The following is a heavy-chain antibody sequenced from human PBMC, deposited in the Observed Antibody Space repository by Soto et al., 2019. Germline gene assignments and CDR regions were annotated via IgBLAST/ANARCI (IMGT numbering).Heavy chain of an antibody. CDR3: ARVTDYYDSSGYPRVWFDP. D-gene: IGHD3-22*01. V-gene: IGHV4-59*01. CDR2: IYYSGST. CDR1: GGSISSYY. J-gene: IGHJ5*02. Sequence: PSETLSLTCTVSGGSISSYYWSWIRQPPGKGLEWIGYIYYSGSTNYNPSLKSRVTISVDTSKNQFSLKLSSVTAADTAVYYCARVTDYYDSSGYPRVWFDPWGQGTLVTVSS.